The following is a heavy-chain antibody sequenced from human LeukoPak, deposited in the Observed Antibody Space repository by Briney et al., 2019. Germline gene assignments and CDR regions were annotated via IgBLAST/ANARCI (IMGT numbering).Heavy chain of an antibody. CDR3: ARLTVTEVDY. Sequence: GGSPRLSCAASGFTVCSNYMSWVRQAPGKGLEWVSVIYSGGSTYYADSVKGRFTISRDNSKNTLYLQMNSLRAEDTAVYYCARLTVTEVDYWGQGTLVTVSS. J-gene: IGHJ4*02. CDR2: IYSGGST. V-gene: IGHV3-53*01. CDR1: GFTVCSNY. D-gene: IGHD1-14*01.